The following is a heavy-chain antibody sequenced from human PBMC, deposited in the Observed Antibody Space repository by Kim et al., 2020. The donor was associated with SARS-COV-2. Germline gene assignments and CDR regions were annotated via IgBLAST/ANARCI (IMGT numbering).Heavy chain of an antibody. CDR3: AGDYGGNF. V-gene: IGHV4-34*01. D-gene: IGHD4-17*01. Sequence: SGSTNYNPSLKSRVTISVDTSKNQFSLKLSSVTAADTAVYYCAGDYGGNFWGQGTLVTVSS. CDR2: SGST. J-gene: IGHJ4*02.